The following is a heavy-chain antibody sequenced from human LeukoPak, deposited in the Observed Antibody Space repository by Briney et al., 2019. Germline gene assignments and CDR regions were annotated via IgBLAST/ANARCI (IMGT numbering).Heavy chain of an antibody. V-gene: IGHV3-15*01. D-gene: IGHD4-17*01. J-gene: IGHJ4*02. Sequence: GGSLRLSCEASGFTFSDAWMSWVRQATGKGLEWVGRIKSITDGGTADYAAPVKGRYTISRDNSKNTLYLEMNRMKTEDTAFYYCTTDPMTAVTNLGYWGQGTLVTVSS. CDR3: TTDPMTAVTNLGY. CDR2: IKSITDGGTA. CDR1: GFTFSDAW.